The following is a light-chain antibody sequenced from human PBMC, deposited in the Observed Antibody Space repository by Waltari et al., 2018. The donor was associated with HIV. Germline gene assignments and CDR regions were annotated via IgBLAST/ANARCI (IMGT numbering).Light chain of an antibody. CDR2: ANS. Sequence: QSVLTQPPSVSGAPGQRVTISCSGSSSNTGSGYDVTWYQPLPGTAPKLLIYANSKRPSGVPDRCSGSKSGTAASLAITGLQAEDEADYYCQSYDSSLSGWVFGGGTKLTVL. V-gene: IGLV1-40*01. CDR1: SSNTGSGYD. CDR3: QSYDSSLSGWV. J-gene: IGLJ3*02.